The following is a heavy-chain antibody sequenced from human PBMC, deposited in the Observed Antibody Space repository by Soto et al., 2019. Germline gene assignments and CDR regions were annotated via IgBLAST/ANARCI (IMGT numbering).Heavy chain of an antibody. CDR3: AKDLMARWFGEFGWDV. V-gene: IGHV3-23*01. Sequence: GGSLRLSCAASGFTFSSYAMSWVRQAPGKGLEWVSAISGSGGSTYYADSVKGRFTISRDNSKNTLYLQMNSLRAEDTAVYYCAKDLMARWFGEFGWDVWGQGTTVTVSS. CDR1: GFTFSSYA. D-gene: IGHD3-10*01. J-gene: IGHJ6*02. CDR2: ISGSGGST.